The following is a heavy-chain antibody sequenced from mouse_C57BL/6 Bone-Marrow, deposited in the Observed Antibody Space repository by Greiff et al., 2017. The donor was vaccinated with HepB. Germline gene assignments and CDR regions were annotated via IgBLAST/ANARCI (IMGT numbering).Heavy chain of an antibody. CDR3: TRENYYYGYYFDY. CDR1: GFTFSSYA. J-gene: IGHJ2*01. CDR2: ISSGGDYI. D-gene: IGHD1-1*01. V-gene: IGHV5-9-1*02. Sequence: EVKLQESGEGLVKPGGSLKLSCAASGFTFSSYAMSWVRQTPEKRLEWVAYISSGGDYIYYADTEKGRFTISRDNARNTLYLQMSSLKSEDTAMYYCTRENYYYGYYFDYWGQGTTLTVSS.